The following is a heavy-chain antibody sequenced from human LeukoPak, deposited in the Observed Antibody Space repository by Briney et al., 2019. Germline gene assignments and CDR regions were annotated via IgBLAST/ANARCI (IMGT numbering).Heavy chain of an antibody. V-gene: IGHV4-59*11. J-gene: IGHJ3*02. CDR3: ARSGYSYGADAFDI. Sequence: PSETLSLTCTVAGGSISSHYWSWIRQPPGKGLEWIGYIYYSGSTNYNPSLKSRVTISLDTSKTQFSLKLSSVTAADTAVYYCARSGYSYGADAFDIWGQGTMVTVSS. CDR2: IYYSGST. CDR1: GGSISSHY. D-gene: IGHD5-18*01.